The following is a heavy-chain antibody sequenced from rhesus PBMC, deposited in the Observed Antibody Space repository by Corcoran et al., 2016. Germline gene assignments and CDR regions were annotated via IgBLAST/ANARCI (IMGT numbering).Heavy chain of an antibody. CDR1: GGSITSNY. J-gene: IGHJ4*01. Sequence: QVQLLESGPGLVKPSETLSLTCAVSGGSITSNYWSWIRQAPGKGLEWIGRIYGCGGGPDTTPSLKSRLTISTDTSKNQLCLKLGSVTAADTAVYYCARHTMVVPYFVYWGQGVLVTVSS. CDR3: ARHTMVVPYFVY. D-gene: IGHD3-28*01. V-gene: IGHV4-160*01. CDR2: IYGCGGGP.